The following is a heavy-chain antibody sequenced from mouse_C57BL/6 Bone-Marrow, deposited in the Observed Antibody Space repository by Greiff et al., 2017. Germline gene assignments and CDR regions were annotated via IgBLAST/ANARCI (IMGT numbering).Heavy chain of an antibody. D-gene: IGHD1-1*01. CDR1: GYTFTSYW. J-gene: IGHJ2*01. CDR3: AREGYYYGSTGFDY. Sequence: QVHVKQPGAELVMPGASVKLSCKASGYTFTSYWMHWVKQRPGQGLEWIGEIDPSDSYTNYNQKFKGKSTLTVDKSSSTAYMQLSSLTSEDSAVYYCAREGYYYGSTGFDYWGQGTTLTVSS. V-gene: IGHV1-69*01. CDR2: IDPSDSYT.